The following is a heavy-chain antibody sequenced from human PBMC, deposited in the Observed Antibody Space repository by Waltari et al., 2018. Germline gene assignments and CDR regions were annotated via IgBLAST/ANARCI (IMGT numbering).Heavy chain of an antibody. CDR3: ARNSGNYSFFY. D-gene: IGHD1-26*01. CDR1: GYSIRSGYF. J-gene: IGHJ4*02. Sequence: QVQLQESGPGLVKPSETLSLTCLVFGYSIRSGYFWGWSRQPPGKGLEWIGSIYHSGRTYYNPSLNSRVTISVDTSKNQFSLKLSSVTAADTAVYYCARNSGNYSFFYWGQGTLVTVSS. V-gene: IGHV4-38-2*01. CDR2: IYHSGRT.